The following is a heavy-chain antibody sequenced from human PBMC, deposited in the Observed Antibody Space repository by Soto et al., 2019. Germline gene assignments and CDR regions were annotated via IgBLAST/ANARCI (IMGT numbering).Heavy chain of an antibody. CDR2: FDSEDGET. D-gene: IGHD1-1*01. CDR3: ATGDQFNWNRYYYGMDV. CDR1: GYTLTELS. J-gene: IGHJ6*02. Sequence: QVQLVQSGAEVKKPGASVKVSCKVSGYTLTELSMHWVRQAPGKGLEGMGGFDSEDGETIYAQKFQGRVTMTEDTSTDTAYMELSSLRSEDTAVYYFATGDQFNWNRYYYGMDVWGQGTTVTVSS. V-gene: IGHV1-24*01.